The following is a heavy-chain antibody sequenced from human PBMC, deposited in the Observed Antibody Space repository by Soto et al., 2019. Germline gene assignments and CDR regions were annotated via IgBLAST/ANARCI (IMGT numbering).Heavy chain of an antibody. Sequence: EVQLVESGGGLVQPGGSLRLSCAASGFTFSSYEMNWVRQAPGKGLEWVSYISSSGSTIYYADSVKGRFTISRDNAKNSLYLQMNSLRAEDTAVYYCASRSYSSSWDVFDYWGQGTLVTVSS. CDR1: GFTFSSYE. D-gene: IGHD6-6*01. J-gene: IGHJ4*02. CDR3: ASRSYSSSWDVFDY. CDR2: ISSSGSTI. V-gene: IGHV3-48*03.